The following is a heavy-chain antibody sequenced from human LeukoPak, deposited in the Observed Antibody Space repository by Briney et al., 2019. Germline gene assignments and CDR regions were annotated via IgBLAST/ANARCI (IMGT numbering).Heavy chain of an antibody. J-gene: IGHJ3*02. CDR3: AKAQYADDAFDI. CDR1: GFSFSTYG. V-gene: IGHV3-30*18. CDR2: ISYHGSSK. Sequence: GRSLRLSCAASGFSFSTYGLYWVRQAPGKGLEWVTFISYHGSSKYYADSVKGRFTVSRDNSKYMLYLQMNNLRTEDTAVYYCAKAQYADDAFDIWGQGTMVTVSS.